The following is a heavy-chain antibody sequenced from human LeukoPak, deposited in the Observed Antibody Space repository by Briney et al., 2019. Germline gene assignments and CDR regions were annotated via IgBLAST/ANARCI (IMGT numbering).Heavy chain of an antibody. Sequence: GGSLRLSCAASGFTFDDYAMHWVRQAPGKGLEWVSLISADGTIYYADSVRGRFTISRDNNKNSLYLQMNSLRTEDTALYYCVKDLGYSSSPDFRGQGTLVTVSS. CDR1: GFTFDDYA. V-gene: IGHV3-43*02. CDR3: VKDLGYSSSPDF. J-gene: IGHJ4*02. CDR2: ISADGTI. D-gene: IGHD6-13*01.